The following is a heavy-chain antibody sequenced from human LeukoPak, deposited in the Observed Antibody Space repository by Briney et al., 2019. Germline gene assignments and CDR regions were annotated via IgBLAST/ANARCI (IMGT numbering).Heavy chain of an antibody. Sequence: GESLKISCKGSGYSFTSYWIGWVRQMPGKGLEWMGIIYPGDSDTRYSPSFQGQVTISADKSISTAYLQWSSLKASDTAMYYRARLIAGYGSGSYYLDYWGQGTLVTVSS. J-gene: IGHJ4*02. D-gene: IGHD3-10*01. CDR1: GYSFTSYW. CDR3: ARLIAGYGSGSYYLDY. V-gene: IGHV5-51*01. CDR2: IYPGDSDT.